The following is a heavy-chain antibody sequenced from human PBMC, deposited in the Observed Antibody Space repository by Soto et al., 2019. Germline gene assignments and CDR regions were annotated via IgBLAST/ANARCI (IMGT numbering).Heavy chain of an antibody. Sequence: QVQLVQSGAEVKKPGSSVKVSCKASGGTFSSDSFSWVRQAPGQGLEWMGGIIPMFDTPIYAQKCQDRVTMTADESTSTAYMQLSSLRSGDTAGYYCARSGGLDRDFNYWGQGALVTVSS. CDR2: IIPMFDTP. V-gene: IGHV1-69*12. CDR3: ARSGGLDRDFNY. CDR1: GGTFSSDS. D-gene: IGHD2-15*01. J-gene: IGHJ4*02.